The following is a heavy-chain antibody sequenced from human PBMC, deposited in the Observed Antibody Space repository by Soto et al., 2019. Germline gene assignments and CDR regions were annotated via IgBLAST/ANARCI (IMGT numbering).Heavy chain of an antibody. CDR3: ARELYIVVVPGSYPSRAPADYMDV. V-gene: IGHV3-11*01. J-gene: IGHJ6*03. Sequence: PGGSLRLSCAASGFTFSDYYMSWIRQAPGKGLEWVSYISSSGSTIYYADSVKGRFTISRDNAKNSLYLQMNSLRAEDTAVYYCARELYIVVVPGSYPSRAPADYMDVWGKGTTVTVSS. CDR2: ISSSGSTI. D-gene: IGHD2-2*01. CDR1: GFTFSDYY.